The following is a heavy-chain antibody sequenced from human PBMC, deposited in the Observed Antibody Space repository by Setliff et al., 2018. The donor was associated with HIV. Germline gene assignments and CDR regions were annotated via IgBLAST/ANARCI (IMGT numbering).Heavy chain of an antibody. CDR1: GYTFTTYG. Sequence: ASVKVSCQASGYTFTTYGITWVRQAPGQGLEWMGWISTYNGNTRYAQRFQGRVTITTDKSTSTVYMELSSLRSEDTAVYYCARERGVVIGSGNWYFDLWGRGTLVTVSS. V-gene: IGHV1-18*01. D-gene: IGHD2-21*01. CDR3: ARERGVVIGSGNWYFDL. J-gene: IGHJ2*01. CDR2: ISTYNGNT.